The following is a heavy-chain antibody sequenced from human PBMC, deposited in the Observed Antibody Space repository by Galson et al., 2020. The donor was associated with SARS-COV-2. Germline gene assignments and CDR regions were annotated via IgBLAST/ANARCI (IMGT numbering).Heavy chain of an antibody. CDR2: INTGNGNP. Sequence: ASVKVSCKASGYTFTSNSIHWVRQAPGQRLEWMGWINTGNGNPKYSQRFQNRVTMTRDTSASTVYMELSSLRSEDTAGYYCARRVIFGVVFDYWGQGTLVPAPS. CDR3: ARRVIFGVVFDY. J-gene: IGHJ4*02. CDR1: GYTFTSNS. V-gene: IGHV1-3*04. D-gene: IGHD3-3*01.